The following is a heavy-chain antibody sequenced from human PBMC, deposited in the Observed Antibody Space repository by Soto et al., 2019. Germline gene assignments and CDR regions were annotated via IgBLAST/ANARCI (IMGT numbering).Heavy chain of an antibody. V-gene: IGHV1-2*02. Sequence: GSVKVSCKASGYTFTGYYMHWVRQAPGQGLEWMGWINPNSGGTNYAQKFQGRVTMTRDTSISTAYMELSRLRSDDTAVYYCASLIGQYYDFWSGPFYWGQGALVTVSS. J-gene: IGHJ4*02. D-gene: IGHD3-3*01. CDR3: ASLIGQYYDFWSGPFY. CDR2: INPNSGGT. CDR1: GYTFTGYY.